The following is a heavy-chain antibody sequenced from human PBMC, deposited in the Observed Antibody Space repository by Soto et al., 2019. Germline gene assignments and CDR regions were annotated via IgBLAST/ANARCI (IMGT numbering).Heavy chain of an antibody. J-gene: IGHJ5*02. CDR1: GGSISSSSYY. CDR2: IYYSGST. Sequence: SETLSLTCTVSGGSISSSSYYWGWIRQLPGKGLEWIGSIYYSGSTYYNPSLKSRVTISVDTSKNQFSLKLSSVTAADTAVYYCAREHGCNSGFFLGNWFDPWGQGTLVTVSS. D-gene: IGHD4-4*01. CDR3: AREHGCNSGFFLGNWFDP. V-gene: IGHV4-39*02.